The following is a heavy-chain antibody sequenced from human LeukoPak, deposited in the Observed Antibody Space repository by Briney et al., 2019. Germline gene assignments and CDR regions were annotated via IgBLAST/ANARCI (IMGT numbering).Heavy chain of an antibody. Sequence: PSETLSLTCTVSGGSISSYYWSWIRQPPGKGLEWIGEINHSGSTNYNPSLKSRVTISVDTSKNQFSLKLSSVTAADTAVYYCASRCSGGSCYQFDYWGQGTLVTVSS. CDR2: INHSGST. D-gene: IGHD2-15*01. CDR3: ASRCSGGSCYQFDY. CDR1: GGSISSYY. V-gene: IGHV4-34*01. J-gene: IGHJ4*02.